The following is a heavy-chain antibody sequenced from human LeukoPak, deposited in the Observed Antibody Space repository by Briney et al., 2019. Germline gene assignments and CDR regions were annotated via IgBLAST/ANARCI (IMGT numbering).Heavy chain of an antibody. CDR3: ARTTVTTHGIDY. J-gene: IGHJ4*02. CDR2: IYHSGST. D-gene: IGHD4-17*01. Sequence: SETLSLTCTVSGYSISSGYYWGWIRQPPGKGLEWIGSIYHSGSTYYNPSLKSRVTISVDTSKNQFSLKLSSVTAADTAVYYCARTTVTTHGIDYWGQGTLVTVSS. CDR1: GYSISSGYY. V-gene: IGHV4-38-2*02.